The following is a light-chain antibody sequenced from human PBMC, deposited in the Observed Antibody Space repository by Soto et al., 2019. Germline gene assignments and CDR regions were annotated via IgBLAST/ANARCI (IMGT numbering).Light chain of an antibody. J-gene: IGKJ1*01. CDR2: GAS. CDR1: QSVSSSY. CDR3: QQYGSYPGT. V-gene: IGKV3-20*01. Sequence: EIVLTQSPGTLSLSPGERATLSCRTSQSVSSSYLAWYQQKPGQAPRLLIYGASCRATGIPDRFSGSGSGTDFTLTISRLEPEDFAVYYCQQYGSYPGTLGQVTKGDIK.